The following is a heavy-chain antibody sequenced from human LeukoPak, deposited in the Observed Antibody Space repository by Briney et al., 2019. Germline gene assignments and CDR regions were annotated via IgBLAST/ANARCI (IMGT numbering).Heavy chain of an antibody. Sequence: AAVTVSCKASGYSFTGYYMHWVRQPPGQGLEWMGWINPNSGGTNYAQKFQGRVTMTRDTSISTAYMELSRLRSDDTAVYYCARVVVGGVELDAFDIWGQGTMVTVSS. V-gene: IGHV1-2*02. CDR1: GYSFTGYY. CDR3: ARVVVGGVELDAFDI. J-gene: IGHJ3*02. D-gene: IGHD3-10*01. CDR2: INPNSGGT.